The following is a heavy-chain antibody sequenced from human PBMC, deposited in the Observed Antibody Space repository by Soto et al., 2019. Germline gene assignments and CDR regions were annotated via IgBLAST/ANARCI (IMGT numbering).Heavy chain of an antibody. CDR2: IIPILGIA. CDR1: GGTFSSYT. Sequence: QVQLVQSGAEVKKPGSSVKVSCKASGGTFSSYTISWVRQAPGQGREWMGRIIPILGIANYAQKFQGRVTITADNSTSTAYMELSSLRSEDTAVYYCAGRGSFAAGDYGVDYWGQGTLVTVSS. J-gene: IGHJ4*02. V-gene: IGHV1-69*02. D-gene: IGHD4-17*01. CDR3: AGRGSFAAGDYGVDY.